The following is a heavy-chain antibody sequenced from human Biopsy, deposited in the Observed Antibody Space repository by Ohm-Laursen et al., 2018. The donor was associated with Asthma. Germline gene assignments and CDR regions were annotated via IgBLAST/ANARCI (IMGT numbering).Heavy chain of an antibody. V-gene: IGHV1-69*05. Sequence: ASVKVSCKSLGGTFNTYVIGWVRQAPGQGIEWMAVINSVFGTTTYPQKFQDRVTITTDDSTSTVYMELSSLRSEDTAVYYCARKTGSCISRTCYSLDFWGQGTLVTVSS. CDR3: ARKTGSCISRTCYSLDF. CDR1: GGTFNTYV. J-gene: IGHJ4*02. D-gene: IGHD2-2*01. CDR2: INSVFGTT.